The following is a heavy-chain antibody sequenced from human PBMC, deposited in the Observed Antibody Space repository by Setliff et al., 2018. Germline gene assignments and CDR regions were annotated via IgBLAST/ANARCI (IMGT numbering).Heavy chain of an antibody. J-gene: IGHJ6*03. CDR1: GFTLGTYW. Sequence: AGGSLRLSCAASGFTLGTYWMHWVRQVPGKGLVWVSRVNSDETTTTYADSVKGRFTISRDNAKNILYLQMNSLRVEDTAVYYCARGGDIITIFGVVTSDYYYYMDVWGTGTTVTVSS. V-gene: IGHV3-74*01. CDR2: VNSDETTT. CDR3: ARGGDIITIFGVVTSDYYYYMDV. D-gene: IGHD3-3*01.